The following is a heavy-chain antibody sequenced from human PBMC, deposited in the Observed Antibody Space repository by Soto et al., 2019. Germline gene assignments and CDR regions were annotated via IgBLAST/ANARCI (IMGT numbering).Heavy chain of an antibody. CDR2: IIPIFGTA. D-gene: IGHD1-26*01. V-gene: IGHV1-69*01. J-gene: IGHJ4*02. Sequence: QVQLVQSGAEVKKPGSSVKVSCKASGGTFSSYAISWVRQAPGQGLEGMGGIIPIFGTANYAQKFQVRVTITADESTSTAYMELSSLRSEDTAVYYCATLSSFVTPGSDFGYWGQGTLVTVSS. CDR1: GGTFSSYA. CDR3: ATLSSFVTPGSDFGY.